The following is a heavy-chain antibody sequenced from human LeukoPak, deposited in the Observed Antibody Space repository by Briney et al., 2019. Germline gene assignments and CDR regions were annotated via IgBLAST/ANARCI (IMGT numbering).Heavy chain of an antibody. J-gene: IGHJ4*02. CDR1: GYTFTSYG. D-gene: IGHD6-13*01. CDR2: ISAYNGNT. V-gene: IGHV1-18*01. CDR3: ARGLTAAAPSGLDY. Sequence: GASVKVSCKASGYTFTSYGISWVRQAPGQGLEWMGWISAYNGNTNYAQKLQGRVTMTRDMSTSTVYMDLRSLRSEDTAVYFCARGLTAAAPSGLDYWGQGTLVTVSS.